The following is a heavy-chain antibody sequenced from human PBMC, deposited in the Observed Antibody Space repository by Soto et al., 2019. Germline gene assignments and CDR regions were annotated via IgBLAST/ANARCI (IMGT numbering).Heavy chain of an antibody. V-gene: IGHV3-23*01. D-gene: IGHD2-15*01. Sequence: DVQLLESGGGLVQPEGSLRLSCAASGFTFSRDAMGWVRQVPGKGLEWVAVVSIGGSTHYADSVRGRFTFSRDNSKSTLSLQRNSLPAEDTAVYFCAKRRGAGGHFDYWGQGDLVTVSS. CDR2: VSIGGST. CDR1: GFTFSRDA. CDR3: AKRRGAGGHFDY. J-gene: IGHJ4*02.